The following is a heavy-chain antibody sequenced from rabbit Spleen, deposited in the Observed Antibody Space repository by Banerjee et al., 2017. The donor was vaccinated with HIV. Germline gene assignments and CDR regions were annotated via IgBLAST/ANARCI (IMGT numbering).Heavy chain of an antibody. CDR1: GFTISSSYY. CDR2: IYAGSGSA. CDR3: ARNFDL. Sequence: QSLEESGGGLVQPEGSLTLTCKASGFTISSSYYMCWVRQAPGKGLEWIGCIYAGSGSAYYASWLKSRFTISKTSTTTVTLQMTNLTAADTTTYFCARNFDLWGPGTLVTVS. J-gene: IGHJ4*01. V-gene: IGHV1S40*01.